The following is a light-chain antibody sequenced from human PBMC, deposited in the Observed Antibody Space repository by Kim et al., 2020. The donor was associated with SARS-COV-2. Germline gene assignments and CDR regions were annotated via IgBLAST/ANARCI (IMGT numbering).Light chain of an antibody. CDR1: KDIRNY. Sequence: ASVGDRVTITCQASKDIRNYLNWYQQKTGRAPKLLNYNACNLETRVPSRFSESGSGTDFTCTISSLHHEDIETYYCQQYDNLLMWTFGQGAKLEI. CDR2: NAC. CDR3: QQYDNLLMWT. V-gene: IGKV1-33*01. J-gene: IGKJ2*02.